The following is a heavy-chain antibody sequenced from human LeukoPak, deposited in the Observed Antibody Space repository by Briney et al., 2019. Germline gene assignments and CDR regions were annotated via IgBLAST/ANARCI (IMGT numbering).Heavy chain of an antibody. Sequence: ASVKVSCKASGGTFSSYAISWVRQAPGQGLEWMGIINPSGGSTSYAQKFQGRVTMTRDTSTSTVYMELSSLRSEDTAVYYCARDRGLEREYYGMDVWGQGTTVTVSS. D-gene: IGHD1-1*01. CDR1: GGTFSSYA. J-gene: IGHJ6*02. CDR3: ARDRGLEREYYGMDV. CDR2: INPSGGST. V-gene: IGHV1-46*01.